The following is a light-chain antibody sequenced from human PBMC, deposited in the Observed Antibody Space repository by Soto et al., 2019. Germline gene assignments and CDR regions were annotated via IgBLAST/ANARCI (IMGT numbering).Light chain of an antibody. CDR1: QRVSTIY. Sequence: EIVLTQSPGTLSLSPGERATLSCRASQRVSTIYLAWYQQRPGQAPRLLIYGSSSRATGIPDRFGGSGSGTDFTLNINSLEPEDFAVYYCQQYDTSPYTVGQGTKVEIK. J-gene: IGKJ2*01. CDR3: QQYDTSPYT. CDR2: GSS. V-gene: IGKV3-20*01.